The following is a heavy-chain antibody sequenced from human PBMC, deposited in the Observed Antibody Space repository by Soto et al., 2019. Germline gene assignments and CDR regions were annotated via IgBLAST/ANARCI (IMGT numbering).Heavy chain of an antibody. CDR1: GFTFSSYA. Sequence: GGSLRLSCAASGFTFSSYAMHWVRQAPGKGLEWVAVISYDGSNKYYADSVKGRFTISRDNSKNTLYLQMNSLRAEDTAVYYCAREAGAYDYWGQGTLVTVSS. V-gene: IGHV3-30-3*01. CDR2: ISYDGSNK. J-gene: IGHJ4*02. D-gene: IGHD1-26*01. CDR3: AREAGAYDY.